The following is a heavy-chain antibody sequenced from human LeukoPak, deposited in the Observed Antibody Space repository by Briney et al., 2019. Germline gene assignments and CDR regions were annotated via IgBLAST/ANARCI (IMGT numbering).Heavy chain of an antibody. CDR2: ISAYNGNT. V-gene: IGHV1-18*01. CDR3: ARRLRRGYSYGYGSDY. D-gene: IGHD5-18*01. J-gene: IGHJ4*02. Sequence: GASVKVSCKASGYTFTSYGISWVRQAPGQGLEWMGWISAYNGNTNYAQKLQGRVTMTRNTSISTAYMELSSLRSEDTAVYYCARRLRRGYSYGYGSDYWGQGTLVTVSS. CDR1: GYTFTSYG.